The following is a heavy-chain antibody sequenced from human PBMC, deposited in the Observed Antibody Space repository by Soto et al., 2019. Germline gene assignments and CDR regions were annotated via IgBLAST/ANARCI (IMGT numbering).Heavy chain of an antibody. J-gene: IGHJ4*02. D-gene: IGHD3-3*01. CDR3: ARRGSGYQEYYFDY. Sequence: GESLKISCKGSGYSFTSNWITWVRQMPGKGLEWMGRIDPSDSYTNYSPSFQGHVTISTDKSINTAYLQWSSLKASDTAIYYCARRGSGYQEYYFDYWGQGTLVTVSS. CDR1: GYSFTSNW. CDR2: IDPSDSYT. V-gene: IGHV5-10-1*01.